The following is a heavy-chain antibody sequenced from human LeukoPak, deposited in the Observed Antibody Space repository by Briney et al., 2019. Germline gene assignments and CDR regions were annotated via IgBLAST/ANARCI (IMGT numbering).Heavy chain of an antibody. CDR2: ISWDGDVT. CDR1: GFSFHDHT. CDR3: TKDPAYSSSWFGYFDY. J-gene: IGHJ4*02. D-gene: IGHD6-13*01. V-gene: IGHV3-43*01. Sequence: GGSLRLSCAASGFSFHDHTMHWVRQGPGKRLEWVALISWDGDVTYYADSVKGRFTISRDNSRNSLYLQMNSLRTEDTALYYCTKDPAYSSSWFGYFDYWGQGTLVTVSS.